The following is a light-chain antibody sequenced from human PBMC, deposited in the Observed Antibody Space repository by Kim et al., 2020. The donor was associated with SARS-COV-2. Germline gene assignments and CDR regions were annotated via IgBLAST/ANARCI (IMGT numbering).Light chain of an antibody. CDR3: NPRDSSGNHLV. V-gene: IGLV3-19*01. CDR2: GKN. J-gene: IGLJ3*02. CDR1: GLRSYY. Sequence: ALVWRGRSTCQVDGLRSYYAIWYQQKPGQAPVLVIYGKNNRPSGIPDRFSGSSSGNTASLTITGAQAEDEADYYCNPRDSSGNHLVFGGGTKLTVL.